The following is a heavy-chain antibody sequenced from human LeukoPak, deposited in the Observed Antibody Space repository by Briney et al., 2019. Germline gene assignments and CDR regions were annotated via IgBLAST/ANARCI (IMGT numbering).Heavy chain of an antibody. Sequence: KPSETLSLTCTVSGDSLSGYYWTWMRQPAGKGLEWIGRIYSSGATNYNPSLKSRVTMSLDTSKKQFSLSLSSVTAADTAVYYCARVRVYSSSWNFDYWGQGTLVTVSS. J-gene: IGHJ4*02. CDR2: IYSSGAT. V-gene: IGHV4-4*07. CDR3: ARVRVYSSSWNFDY. CDR1: GDSLSGYY. D-gene: IGHD6-13*01.